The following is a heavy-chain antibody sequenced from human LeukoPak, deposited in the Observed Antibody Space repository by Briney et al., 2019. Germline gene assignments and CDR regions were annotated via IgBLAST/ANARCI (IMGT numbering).Heavy chain of an antibody. CDR1: GGSISISGFY. CDR2: TYNSGNT. Sequence: SETLSLTCSVSGGSISISGFYWNWIRQLPGKGLEWIGYTYNSGNTYYNPSFGSRVTISTDTSMNQFFLKSHSVTAADTTVYYCARSSGWRDAFDFWGRGTMVTVSS. V-gene: IGHV4-31*03. J-gene: IGHJ3*01. D-gene: IGHD6-19*01. CDR3: ARSSGWRDAFDF.